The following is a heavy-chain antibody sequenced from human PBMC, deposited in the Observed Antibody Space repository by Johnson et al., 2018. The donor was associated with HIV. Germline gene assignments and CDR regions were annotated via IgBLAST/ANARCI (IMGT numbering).Heavy chain of an antibody. V-gene: IGHV3-30*02. CDR3: AKDVGNYWPDAFDI. CDR2: IRYDGSSK. J-gene: IGHJ3*02. CDR1: GFTVSSNY. D-gene: IGHD3-22*01. Sequence: QVQLVESGGGVVRPGGSLRLSCAASGFTVSSNYMSWVRQAPGKGLEWVTFIRYDGSSKYYADSVKGRFTISRDNSKNTLYLQMNSLRAEDTALYYCAKDVGNYWPDAFDIWGQGTMVTVSS.